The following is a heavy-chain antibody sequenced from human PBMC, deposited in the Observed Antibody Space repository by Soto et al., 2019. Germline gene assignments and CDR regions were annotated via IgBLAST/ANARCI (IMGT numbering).Heavy chain of an antibody. J-gene: IGHJ6*02. CDR2: IYYSGTT. CDR3: ARDGGFCTNGVCPVYYYYGMDF. CDR1: GGSISSDEYY. Sequence: QVQLPESGPGLVKPSQTLSLTCTVSGGSISSDEYYWSWIRQPPGEGLAWIGHIYYSGTTYNNPSLKSRVTISVDTSNNQCSLKLSSVTVADTAVYYCARDGGFCTNGVCPVYYYYGMDFWGQGTTVTVSS. D-gene: IGHD2-8*01. V-gene: IGHV4-30-4*01.